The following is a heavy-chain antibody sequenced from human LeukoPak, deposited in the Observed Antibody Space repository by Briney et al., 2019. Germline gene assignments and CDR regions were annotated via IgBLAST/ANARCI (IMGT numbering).Heavy chain of an antibody. D-gene: IGHD3-10*01. Sequence: ASVKVSCKASGFTFTSSAMHWVRQAPGQRLEWMGWINAGNGNTKYSQKFQGRVTITRDTSASTAYMELSSLRSEDTAVYYCARSGRFGEFARYGMDVWGQGTTVTVSS. CDR2: INAGNGNT. J-gene: IGHJ6*02. CDR1: GFTFTSSA. CDR3: ARSGRFGEFARYGMDV. V-gene: IGHV1-3*01.